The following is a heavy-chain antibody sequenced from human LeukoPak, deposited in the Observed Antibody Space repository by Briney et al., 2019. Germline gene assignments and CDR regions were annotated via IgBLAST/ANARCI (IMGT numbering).Heavy chain of an antibody. Sequence: GSLRLSCAASGFTFSSYWMSWIRQPPGKGLEWIGSIYYSGSTYYNPSLKSRVTISVDTSKNQFSLKLSSVTAADTAVYYCARNTYYYGSGTYLTYNWFDPWGQGTLVTVSS. CDR2: IYYSGST. D-gene: IGHD3-10*01. CDR3: ARNTYYYGSGTYLTYNWFDP. CDR1: GFTFSSYW. J-gene: IGHJ5*02. V-gene: IGHV4-39*01.